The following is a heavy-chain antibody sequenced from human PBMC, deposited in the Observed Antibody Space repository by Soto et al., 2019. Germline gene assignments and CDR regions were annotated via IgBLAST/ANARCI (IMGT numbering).Heavy chain of an antibody. CDR2: ITPMFGTP. Sequence: ASLKVSCKASGGTFSRYTITWVRQAPGQGLEWMGGITPMFGTPNYAQKFQGRVTITADESTSTAYMELSSLRSEDTAMYYCARDGTLYDSSAYYYLYWGQGTLVTVSS. V-gene: IGHV1-69*13. CDR1: GGTFSRYT. D-gene: IGHD3-22*01. CDR3: ARDGTLYDSSAYYYLY. J-gene: IGHJ4*02.